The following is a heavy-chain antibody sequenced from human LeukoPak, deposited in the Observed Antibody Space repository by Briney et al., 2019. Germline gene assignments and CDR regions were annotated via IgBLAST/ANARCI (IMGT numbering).Heavy chain of an antibody. CDR2: ISSRSSYR. J-gene: IGHJ4*02. CDR3: ASGSADY. Sequence: GGSLRLSCAASGFTFSSYGISWVRQAPGKGLEWVSSISSRSSYRYYADSMKGRFTISRDSAKNSLYLQMNSLRAEDTAVYYCASGSADYWGQGTLVTVSS. V-gene: IGHV3-21*01. D-gene: IGHD1-26*01. CDR1: GFTFSSYG.